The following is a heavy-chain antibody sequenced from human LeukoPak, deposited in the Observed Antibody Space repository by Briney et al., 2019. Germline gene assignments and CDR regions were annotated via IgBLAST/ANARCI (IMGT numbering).Heavy chain of an antibody. D-gene: IGHD4/OR15-4a*01. V-gene: IGHV4-59*08. CDR3: ARLVDGANTRVDS. CDR1: RGSLSPDH. CDR2: IFYTGRA. Sequence: SDTLSLTCTVSRGSLSPDHCAWIRQPPGKGLEWIGYIFYTGRARYNPSLEGRATLTVDMSKNEVSLKLRSVTAADTATYYCARLVDGANTRVDSWGQGTLVTVSS. J-gene: IGHJ4*02.